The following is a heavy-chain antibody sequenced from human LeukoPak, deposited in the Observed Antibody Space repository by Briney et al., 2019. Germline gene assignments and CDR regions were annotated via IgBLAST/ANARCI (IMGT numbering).Heavy chain of an antibody. CDR2: INPNSGGT. D-gene: IGHD2-21*02. Sequence: ASVTVSCTASGYTFTGYYMHWVRQPPGQGLEWMGWINPNSGGTNYAQKFQGWVTMTRDTSISTAYMEMSRLRSDDTAVYYCARDGLQFTYGGYCGLDVWGKGTTVTVSS. V-gene: IGHV1-2*04. CDR3: ARDGLQFTYGGYCGLDV. J-gene: IGHJ6*04. CDR1: GYTFTGYY.